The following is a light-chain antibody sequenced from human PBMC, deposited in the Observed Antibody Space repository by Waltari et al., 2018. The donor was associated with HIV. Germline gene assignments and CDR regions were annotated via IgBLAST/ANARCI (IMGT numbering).Light chain of an antibody. J-gene: IGKJ2*01. V-gene: IGKV1-39*01. CDR3: LQTYNLPYT. CDR2: AAS. CDR1: QNINFN. Sequence: DIQLTQSPTFLSASVSDSITLNYRASQNINFNVNWYQLTPGRAPRLLIAAASELQSGVPSRFIGSGFGTHFALTINGVRPDDFALYFCLQTYNLPYTFGQGT.